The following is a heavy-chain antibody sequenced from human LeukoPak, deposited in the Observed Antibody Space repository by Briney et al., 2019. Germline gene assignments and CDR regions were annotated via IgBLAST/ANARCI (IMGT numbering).Heavy chain of an antibody. J-gene: IGHJ4*02. D-gene: IGHD3-22*01. CDR3: ARLGSSGYEYYFDY. CDR2: IRYDGTKT. Sequence: GGSLRLSCIGSTFTFSDYGMHWVRQAPGKGLEWVAFIRYDGTKTYYADSAKGRFTISRDNAKNSLYLQMNSLRAEDTALYHCARLGSSGYEYYFDYWGQGTLVTVSS. V-gene: IGHV3-30*02. CDR1: TFTFSDYG.